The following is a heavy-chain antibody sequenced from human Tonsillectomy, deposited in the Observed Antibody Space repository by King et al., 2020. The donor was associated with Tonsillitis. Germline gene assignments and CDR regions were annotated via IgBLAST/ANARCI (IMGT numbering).Heavy chain of an antibody. J-gene: IGHJ6*02. CDR2: INHSGST. Sequence: VQLQQWGAGLLKPSETLSLTCAVYGGSFSGYYWSWIRQPPGKGLEWIGEINHSGSTNYNPSLKSRVTISVDTSKNQLSLKLSSVTAADTAVYYCVRSDYYYDSSGYSIYYGMDVWGQGTTVTVSS. CDR1: GGSFSGYY. CDR3: VRSDYYYDSSGYSIYYGMDV. V-gene: IGHV4-34*01. D-gene: IGHD3-22*01.